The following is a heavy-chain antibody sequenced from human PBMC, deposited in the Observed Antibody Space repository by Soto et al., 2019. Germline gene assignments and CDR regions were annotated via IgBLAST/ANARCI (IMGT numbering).Heavy chain of an antibody. J-gene: IGHJ6*02. V-gene: IGHV4-4*07. CDR2: IYTSGST. CDR3: ARAGYYDSSGYYFGSHYYYGMDV. CDR1: GGSISSYY. Sequence: ASETLSLTCTVSGGSISSYYWSWIRQPAGTGLEWIGRIYTSGSTNYNPSLKSRVNISVDTSKNQFSLKLSSVTAADTAVYYCARAGYYDSSGYYFGSHYYYGMDVWGQGTTVTVSS. D-gene: IGHD3-22*01.